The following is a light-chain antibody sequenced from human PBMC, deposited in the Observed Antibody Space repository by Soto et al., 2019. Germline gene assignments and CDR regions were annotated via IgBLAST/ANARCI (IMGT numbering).Light chain of an antibody. Sequence: QSVLTQPASVSGSPGQSITISCTGTSSDVGGYNYVSWYQQHPGKAPKLMIYEVSNRPSGVSNRFSGSKSGNTASLTISGLQAEHEADYYCSSYTSSSIPYVFGTGTKVTVL. V-gene: IGLV2-14*01. CDR3: SSYTSSSIPYV. CDR1: SSDVGGYNY. CDR2: EVS. J-gene: IGLJ1*01.